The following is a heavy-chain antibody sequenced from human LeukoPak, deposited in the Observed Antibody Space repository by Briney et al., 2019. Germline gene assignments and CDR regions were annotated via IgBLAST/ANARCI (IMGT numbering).Heavy chain of an antibody. CDR3: ASYVYNGCRLAY. CDR1: GFTFSNYW. V-gene: IGHV3-74*01. Sequence: PGGSLRLSCVASGFTFSNYWMHWVRQAPGKGPVWVSRINSDGTTTRYADSVKGRFTISRDNAKNTLYLQMHSLRAEDTAVYYCASYVYNGCRLAYWGQGPRVTVSS. CDR2: INSDGTTT. D-gene: IGHD5-12*01. J-gene: IGHJ4*02.